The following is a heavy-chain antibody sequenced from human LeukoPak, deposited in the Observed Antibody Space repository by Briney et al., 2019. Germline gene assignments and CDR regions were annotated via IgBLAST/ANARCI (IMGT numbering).Heavy chain of an antibody. Sequence: PGGSLRLSCAASGFTFSRFATHWVRQAPGRGLEYVSSISSNGGSTYYVSSMKGRFTLSRDNSKNTLYLQMGSLRAENMAVYYCARDAPGIAAAGGSDYWGQGTLVTVSS. CDR1: GFTFSRFA. J-gene: IGHJ4*02. CDR3: ARDAPGIAAAGGSDY. CDR2: ISSNGGST. D-gene: IGHD6-13*01. V-gene: IGHV3-64*01.